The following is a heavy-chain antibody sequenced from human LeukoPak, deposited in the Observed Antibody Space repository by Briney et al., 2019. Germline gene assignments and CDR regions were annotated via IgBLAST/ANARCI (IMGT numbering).Heavy chain of an antibody. D-gene: IGHD2-15*01. Sequence: GGSLGLSCAASAFTFSSYWLHGVRQAPGRGLVWFSRFNSDGSSTSYADSVKGRFTISRDNAKNTLYLQMNSLRAEDTAMYYCARGSDCSGGSCYSYWYFDLWGRGTLVTVSS. V-gene: IGHV3-74*01. CDR2: FNSDGSST. CDR1: AFTFSSYW. J-gene: IGHJ2*01. CDR3: ARGSDCSGGSCYSYWYFDL.